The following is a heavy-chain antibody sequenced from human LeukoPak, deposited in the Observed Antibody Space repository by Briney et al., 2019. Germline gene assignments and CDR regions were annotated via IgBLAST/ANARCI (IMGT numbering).Heavy chain of an antibody. CDR3: ANGRTTDLYDILTLPGY. CDR1: GFTFSSYG. J-gene: IGHJ4*02. Sequence: PGGSLRLSCAASGFTFSSYGMHWVRQAPGKGLEWVAVISYDGSNKYYADSVKGRFTISRDNSKNTLYLQMNSLRAEDTAVYYCANGRTTDLYDILTLPGYWGQGTLVTVSS. D-gene: IGHD3-9*01. CDR2: ISYDGSNK. V-gene: IGHV3-30*18.